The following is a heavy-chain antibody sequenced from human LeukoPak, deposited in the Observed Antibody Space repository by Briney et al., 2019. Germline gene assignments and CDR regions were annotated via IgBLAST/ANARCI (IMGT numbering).Heavy chain of an antibody. V-gene: IGHV4-59*01. CDR3: ARELLWFGELYPLGYFDY. CDR1: GGSFSGYY. D-gene: IGHD3-10*01. Sequence: KPSETLSLTCAVYGGSFSGYYWSWIRQPPGKGLGWIGYIYYSGSTNYNPSLKSRVTISVDTSKNQFSLKLSSVTAADTAVYYCARELLWFGELYPLGYFDYWGQGTLVTVS. J-gene: IGHJ4*02. CDR2: IYYSGST.